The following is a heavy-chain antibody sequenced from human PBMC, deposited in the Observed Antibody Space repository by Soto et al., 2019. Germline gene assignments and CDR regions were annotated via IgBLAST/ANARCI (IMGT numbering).Heavy chain of an antibody. J-gene: IGHJ6*02. CDR1: GFTFSSYG. V-gene: IGHV3-30*18. CDR2: ISFDGINK. CDR3: AKGREQQLVRIGMDV. D-gene: IGHD6-13*01. Sequence: QVQLVESEGGVVQPGRSLILSCAASGFTFSSYGTHWVRQAPGKGLEWVAVISFDGINKYYADSVKGRFTISRDNSKNTLYLQMDSLRAEDTAVYYCAKGREQQLVRIGMDVWGQGTTVTVCS.